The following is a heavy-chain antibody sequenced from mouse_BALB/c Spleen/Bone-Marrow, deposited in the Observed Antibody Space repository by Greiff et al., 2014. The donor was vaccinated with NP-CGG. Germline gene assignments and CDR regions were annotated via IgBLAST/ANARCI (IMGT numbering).Heavy chain of an antibody. CDR1: GYSFTGYT. J-gene: IGHJ4*01. Sequence: EVQGVESGPELVKPGASMKISCKASGYSFTGYTINWVKQSHGKHLEWIGLINPYNDDTNYNQKFKGKATLTVDTSSNTAYMELVSLTSGDSAVYYCARLGLRLAMDYWGQGTSVTVSS. D-gene: IGHD2-2*01. CDR3: ARLGLRLAMDY. CDR2: INPYNDDT. V-gene: IGHV1-25*01.